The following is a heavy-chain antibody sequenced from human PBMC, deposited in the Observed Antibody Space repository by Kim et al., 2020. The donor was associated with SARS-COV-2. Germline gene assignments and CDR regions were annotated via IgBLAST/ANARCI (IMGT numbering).Heavy chain of an antibody. J-gene: IGHJ4*02. CDR3: TTDAATVVTPAFDY. CDR2: IKSKTDGGTT. D-gene: IGHD4-17*01. CDR1: GFTFSNAW. V-gene: IGHV3-15*01. Sequence: GGSLRLSCAASGFTFSNAWMSWVRQAPGKGLEWVGRIKSKTDGGTTDYAAPVKGRFTISRDDSKNTLYLQMNSLKTEDTAVYYCTTDAATVVTPAFDYWGQGTLVTVPS.